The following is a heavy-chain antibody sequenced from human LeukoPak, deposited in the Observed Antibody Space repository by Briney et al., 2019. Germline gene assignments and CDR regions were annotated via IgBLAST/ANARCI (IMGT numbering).Heavy chain of an antibody. D-gene: IGHD3-16*01. CDR2: ISGSGDTT. V-gene: IGHV3-23*01. CDR1: GFTFSTYV. CDR3: AKVPLYDYVWGSYSDYYYYMDV. J-gene: IGHJ6*03. Sequence: GGSLRLSCAASGFTFSTYVMTWVRQAPGKGLEWVSTISGSGDTTYYADSVKGRFTISRDNSKNTLYLQMNSLRAEDTAVYYCAKVPLYDYVWGSYSDYYYYMDVWGKGTTVIVSS.